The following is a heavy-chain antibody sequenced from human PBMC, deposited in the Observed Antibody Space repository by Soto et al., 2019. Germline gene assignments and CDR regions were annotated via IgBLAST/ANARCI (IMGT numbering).Heavy chain of an antibody. J-gene: IGHJ6*03. Sequence: PSETLSLTCAVYGGSFSGYYWSWIRQPPGKGLEWIGEINHSGSTNYNPSLKSRVTISVDTSKNQFSLKLSSVTAADTAVYYCARGLGGVPAAMSYYYYYMDVWGKGTTVTVSS. CDR3: ARGLGGVPAAMSYYYYYMDV. CDR2: INHSGST. V-gene: IGHV4-34*01. CDR1: GGSFSGYY. D-gene: IGHD2-2*01.